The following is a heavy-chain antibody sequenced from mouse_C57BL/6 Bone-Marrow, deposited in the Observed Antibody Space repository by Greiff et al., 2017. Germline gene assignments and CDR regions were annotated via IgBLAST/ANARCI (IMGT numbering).Heavy chain of an antibody. CDR3: ARLKGYFDY. J-gene: IGHJ2*01. CDR1: GFTFSSHG. Sequence: EVMLVESGGDLVKPGGSLKLSCAASGFTFSSHGMSWVRQTPDKRLEWVATISSGGSYTYYPDSVKGRFTISRDNAKNTLYLQMSSLKSEDTAMYYCARLKGYFDYWGQGTTLTVSS. CDR2: ISSGGSYT. D-gene: IGHD1-3*01. V-gene: IGHV5-6*02.